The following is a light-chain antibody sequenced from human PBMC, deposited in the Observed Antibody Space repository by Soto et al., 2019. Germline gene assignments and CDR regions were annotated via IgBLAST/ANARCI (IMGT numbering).Light chain of an antibody. CDR2: GAS. V-gene: IGKV3-20*01. CDR3: QQYDSSPIT. CDR1: QSFRGL. J-gene: IGKJ5*01. Sequence: EVVLAQSPDTLALSPREKANLSCRASQSFRGLLAWYQQKPGQAPSLLIYGASRRATGIPDRFSGSGSGTDFTLTISRLEPEDFAVYYCQQYDSSPITFGQGTRLEI.